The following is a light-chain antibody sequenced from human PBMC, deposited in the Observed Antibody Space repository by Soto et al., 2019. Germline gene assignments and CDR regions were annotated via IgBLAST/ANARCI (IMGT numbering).Light chain of an antibody. CDR3: QQFGSSPLAFT. Sequence: ESMLTQSPGTLSLSPGERATLSCRASQSVSTRYLDWYQQKPGQAPRLLIYGASIRAAGIPDRFSGSGSGPYFTLTISRLEPEAFAVYYCQQFGSSPLAFTFGQGTKLEI. V-gene: IGKV3-20*01. CDR1: QSVSTRY. CDR2: GAS. J-gene: IGKJ2*01.